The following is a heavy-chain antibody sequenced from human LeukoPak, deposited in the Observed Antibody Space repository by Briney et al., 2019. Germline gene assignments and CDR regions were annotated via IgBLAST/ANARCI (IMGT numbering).Heavy chain of an antibody. CDR3: ARDRDCSSTSCYVADDAFDI. D-gene: IGHD2-2*01. J-gene: IGHJ3*02. CDR2: IKQDGSEE. Sequence: GGSLRLSCAASGFTFSSYWMSWVRQAPGKGLEWVANIKQDGSEEYYVDSVKGRFTISRDNAKNSLYLQMNSLRAEDTAVYYCARDRDCSSTSCYVADDAFDIWGQGTMVTVSS. CDR1: GFTFSSYW. V-gene: IGHV3-7*01.